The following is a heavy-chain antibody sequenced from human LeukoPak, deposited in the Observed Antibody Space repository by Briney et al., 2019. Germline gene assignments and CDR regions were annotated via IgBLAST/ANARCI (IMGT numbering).Heavy chain of an antibody. Sequence: GGSLRLSCAASGFTVSSNYMSWVRQAPGKGLEWVSVIYSGGSTFYADSVKDRFTISRDNSRNTLDLQMDTLRAEDTAVYYCARGGGVVPETTPDWYFDLWGRGTLVTVSS. D-gene: IGHD2-15*01. J-gene: IGHJ2*01. CDR3: ARGGGVVPETTPDWYFDL. CDR2: IYSGGST. CDR1: GFTVSSNY. V-gene: IGHV3-66*01.